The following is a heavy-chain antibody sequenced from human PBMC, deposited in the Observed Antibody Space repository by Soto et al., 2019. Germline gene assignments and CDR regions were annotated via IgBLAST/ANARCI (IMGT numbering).Heavy chain of an antibody. CDR3: AGSGTYGWGTYQDAFDI. Sequence: GTLSLTCAVYGGSFSGHYWTWIRQHPGKGLEWIGEINHSVSTKYNPSLKSRVTISVDTSKNQFSLKLSSVTAADTAVYYCAGSGTYGWGTYQDAFDICGQGTMVTLSS. D-gene: IGHD3-10*01. J-gene: IGHJ3*02. V-gene: IGHV4-34*01. CDR2: INHSVST. CDR1: GGSFSGHY.